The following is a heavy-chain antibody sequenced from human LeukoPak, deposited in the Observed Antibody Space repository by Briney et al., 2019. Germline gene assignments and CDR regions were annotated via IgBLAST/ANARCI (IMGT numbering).Heavy chain of an antibody. D-gene: IGHD1-26*01. V-gene: IGHV3-23*01. CDR3: AKGKELLAQFGLYYFDY. J-gene: IGHJ4*02. CDR2: ISGSGGST. Sequence: GGSLRLSCAASGFTFSSFAMSWVRQAPGKGLEGVSAISGSGGSTYYADSVKGRFTISRDNSKNTLYLQMNSLRAEDTAVYYCAKGKELLAQFGLYYFDYWGQGTLVTVSS. CDR1: GFTFSSFA.